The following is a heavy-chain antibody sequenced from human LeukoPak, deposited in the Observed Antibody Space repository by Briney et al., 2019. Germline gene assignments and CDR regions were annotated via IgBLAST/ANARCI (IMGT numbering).Heavy chain of an antibody. CDR1: GGSISSYY. D-gene: IGHD3-22*01. J-gene: IGHJ4*02. CDR3: ARVTGYMIEDYFDY. CDR2: IYYSGST. Sequence: PSETLSLTGTVSGGSISSYYWSWIRQPPGKGLEWIGYIYYSGSTNYNPSLKSRVTISVETSKNQFSLKLSSVTAADTAVYYCARVTGYMIEDYFDYWGQGTLVTVSS. V-gene: IGHV4-59*01.